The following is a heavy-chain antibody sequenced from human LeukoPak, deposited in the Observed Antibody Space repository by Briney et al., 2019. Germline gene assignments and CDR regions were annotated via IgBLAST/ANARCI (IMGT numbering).Heavy chain of an antibody. D-gene: IGHD2-21*02. CDR1: GFTVSSNY. J-gene: IGHJ3*02. CDR2: IYSGGGT. V-gene: IGHV3-66*02. CDR3: ARAVGVTAIHNAFDI. Sequence: GGSLRLSCAAAGFTVSSNYMSWVRQAPGKGLEWVSVIYSGGGTDYADSVKGRFTISRDNSKNTLYLQMNSLRAEDTAVYYCARAVGVTAIHNAFDIWGQGTMVTVSS.